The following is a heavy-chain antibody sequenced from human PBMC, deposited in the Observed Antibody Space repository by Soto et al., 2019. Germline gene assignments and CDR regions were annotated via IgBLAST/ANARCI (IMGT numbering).Heavy chain of an antibody. CDR3: ASGTTGAPQWDFDY. CDR2: INSDGSST. J-gene: IGHJ4*02. CDR1: ISYW. V-gene: IGHV3-74*01. Sequence: ISYWMHWARQAPGKGLVWVSRINSDGSSTSYADSVKGRFTISRDNAKNTLYLQMNSLRAEDTAVYYCASGTTGAPQWDFDYWGQGTLVTVSS. D-gene: IGHD7-27*01.